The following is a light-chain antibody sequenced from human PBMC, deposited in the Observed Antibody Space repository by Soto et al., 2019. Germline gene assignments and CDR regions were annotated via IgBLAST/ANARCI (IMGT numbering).Light chain of an antibody. CDR3: SSYTGSGTLWV. V-gene: IGLV2-14*01. J-gene: IGLJ3*02. CDR1: SGDVGGYNY. Sequence: QSVLTQPASVSGSPGQSITISCTGTSGDVGGYNYVSWYQQHPGKTPKLIIYEVSNRPPGVSNRFSASKSGNTASLTISGLQAEDEADYYCSSYTGSGTLWVFGGGTKVTVL. CDR2: EVS.